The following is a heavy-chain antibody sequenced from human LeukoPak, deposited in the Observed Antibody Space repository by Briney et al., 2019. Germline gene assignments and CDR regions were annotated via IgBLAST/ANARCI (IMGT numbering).Heavy chain of an antibody. J-gene: IGHJ4*02. CDR1: GFTFSSYG. Sequence: GGSLRLSCAASGFTFSSYGMNWVRQAPGKGLEWVSSISSSSYYIYYADSVKGRFTISGDNAKNSLYLQMNNLRAEDTAVYYCARAAYYDSRTSYYFDSWGQGTLVTVSS. D-gene: IGHD3-10*01. CDR2: ISSSSYYI. CDR3: ARAAYYDSRTSYYFDS. V-gene: IGHV3-21*01.